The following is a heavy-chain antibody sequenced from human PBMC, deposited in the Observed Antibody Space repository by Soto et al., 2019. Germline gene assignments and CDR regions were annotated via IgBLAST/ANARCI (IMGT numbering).Heavy chain of an antibody. CDR1: GGSFSGYY. V-gene: IGHV4-34*01. D-gene: IGHD3-10*01. Sequence: SATLSLTCAVYGGSFSGYYWSWIRQPPGKGLEWIGEINHSGSTNYNPSLKSRVTISVDTSKNQFSLKLSSVTAADTAVYYCAAPWFGESDDAFDIWGQGAMVTVSS. CDR2: INHSGST. CDR3: AAPWFGESDDAFDI. J-gene: IGHJ3*02.